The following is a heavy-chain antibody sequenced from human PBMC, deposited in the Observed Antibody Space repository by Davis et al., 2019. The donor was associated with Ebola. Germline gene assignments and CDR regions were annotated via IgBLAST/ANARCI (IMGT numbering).Heavy chain of an antibody. V-gene: IGHV5-51*01. CDR1: GYRFSRNW. Sequence: GGSLRLSCKGSGYRFSRNWIGWVRQMPGKGLEYMGIIYPGDSDTRYSPSFLGQVIFSADKSISTAYLQWSSLKASDTATYYCARAPYYYDVSGFYVDFWGQGTLVTVSS. CDR3: ARAPYYYDVSGFYVDF. CDR2: IYPGDSDT. D-gene: IGHD3-22*01. J-gene: IGHJ4*02.